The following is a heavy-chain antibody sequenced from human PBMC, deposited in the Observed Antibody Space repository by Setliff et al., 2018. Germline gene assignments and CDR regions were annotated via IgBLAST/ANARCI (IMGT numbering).Heavy chain of an antibody. V-gene: IGHV4-39*07. Sequence: PSETLSLTCTVSGGSISSSSYYWGWIRQPPGKGLEWIGCFYHSGNTYYNPSLKGRVSISPDTSKNQFSLKLSSVTAADTALYYCTVYNTGSSKDHYWGQGTPVTVSS. J-gene: IGHJ4*02. CDR3: TVYNTGSSKDHY. D-gene: IGHD2-8*02. CDR2: FYHSGNT. CDR1: GGSISSSSYY.